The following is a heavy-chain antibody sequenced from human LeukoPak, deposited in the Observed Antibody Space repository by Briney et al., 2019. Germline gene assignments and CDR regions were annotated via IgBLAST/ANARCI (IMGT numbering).Heavy chain of an antibody. V-gene: IGHV3-23*01. CDR3: AKSQPAAISWFDP. D-gene: IGHD2-2*02. Sequence: GGSLRLSCAASGFTFSIYAMNWVRQAPGKGLECVSAISFSGGSTYYADSVKGRFTISRDNSKNTLYLQMNSLRVEDTAVYYCAKSQPAAISWFDPWGQGTLVTVSS. CDR1: GFTFSIYA. CDR2: ISFSGGST. J-gene: IGHJ5*02.